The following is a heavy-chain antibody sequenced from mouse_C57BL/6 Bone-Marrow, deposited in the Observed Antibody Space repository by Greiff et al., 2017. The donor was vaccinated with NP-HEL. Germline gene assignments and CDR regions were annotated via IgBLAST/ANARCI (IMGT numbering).Heavy chain of an antibody. CDR1: GFTFSSYG. V-gene: IGHV5-6*01. CDR3: ARHVTTVVAPDY. D-gene: IGHD1-1*01. J-gene: IGHJ2*01. Sequence: VQLKESGGDLVKPGGSLKLSCAASGFTFSSYGMSWVRQTPDKRLEWVATISSGGSYTYYPDSVKGRFTISRDNAKNTLYLQMSSLKSEDTAMYDCARHVTTVVAPDYWGQGTTLTVSS. CDR2: ISSGGSYT.